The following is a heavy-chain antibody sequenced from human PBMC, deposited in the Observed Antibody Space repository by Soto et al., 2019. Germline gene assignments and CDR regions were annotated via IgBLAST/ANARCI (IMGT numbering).Heavy chain of an antibody. CDR2: IIPIFGTA. D-gene: IGHD3-3*01. CDR1: GGTFSSYA. V-gene: IGHV1-69*13. J-gene: IGHJ6*01. Sequence: ASVKVSCKASGGTFSSYAISWVRQAPGQGLEWMGGIIPIFGTANYAQKFQGRVTITADESTSTAYMELTSLRSEDTAVYYCARGNRLDFWSRSYGMDFWGKGSTVTV. CDR3: ARGNRLDFWSRSYGMDF.